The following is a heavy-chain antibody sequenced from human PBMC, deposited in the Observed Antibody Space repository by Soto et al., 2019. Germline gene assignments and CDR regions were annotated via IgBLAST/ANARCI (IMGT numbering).Heavy chain of an antibody. CDR1: GFTFSNAW. CDR3: TTIVLRFLEWFHDY. Sequence: GGSLRLSCAASGFTFSNAWMNWVRQAPGKGLEWVGRIKSKTDGGTTDYAAPVKGRFTISRDDSKNTLYLQMNSLKTEDTAVYYCTTIVLRFLEWFHDYWGQGTLVTVSS. CDR2: IKSKTDGGTT. J-gene: IGHJ4*02. V-gene: IGHV3-15*07. D-gene: IGHD3-3*01.